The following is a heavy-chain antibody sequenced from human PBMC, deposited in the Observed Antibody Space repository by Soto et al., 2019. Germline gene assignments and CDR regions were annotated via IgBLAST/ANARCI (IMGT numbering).Heavy chain of an antibody. CDR1: GDSISSGTHY. Sequence: PSEPLSLTCTVSGDSISSGTHYWNWIRQHPGKGLECIGYISSSGNTYYSPSLKSRVTMSVDTYKNQFSLKLSSVTAACTALGYCARDAQRSGNYYPDSQRFDGCGQRTMLS. CDR3: ARDAQRSGNYYPDSQRFDG. CDR2: ISSSGNT. V-gene: IGHV4-31*03. D-gene: IGHD3-10*01. J-gene: IGHJ3*01.